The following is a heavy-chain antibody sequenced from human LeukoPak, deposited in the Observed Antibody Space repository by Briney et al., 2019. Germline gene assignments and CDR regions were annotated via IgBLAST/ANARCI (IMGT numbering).Heavy chain of an antibody. CDR1: GFTFNSYS. V-gene: IGHV3-48*01. Sequence: GGSLRLSCAASGFTFNSYSMNWVRQVPGKGLEWVSYISSSSSTIYYADSVKGRFTISRDNAKNSLYLQMNSLRAEDTAVYYCARDVRAYSTSSSAFDIWGQGTMVTVSS. CDR2: ISSSSSTI. CDR3: ARDVRAYSTSSSAFDI. J-gene: IGHJ3*02. D-gene: IGHD6-6*01.